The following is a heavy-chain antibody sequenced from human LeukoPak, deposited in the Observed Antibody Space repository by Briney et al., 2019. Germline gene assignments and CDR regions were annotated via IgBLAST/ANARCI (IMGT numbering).Heavy chain of an antibody. V-gene: IGHV3-74*01. J-gene: IGHJ3*02. CDR3: ARSSGYYHDAFDI. CDR1: GFTFSSYW. D-gene: IGHD3-22*01. CDR2: IKSDGSST. Sequence: PGGSLRLSCAASGFTFSSYWMHWVRQTPGKGLVWVSRIKSDGSSTSYADSVKGRFTISRDNAKDTLYLQMNSLRAEDTAVYYCARSSGYYHDAFDIWGQGTMVTVSS.